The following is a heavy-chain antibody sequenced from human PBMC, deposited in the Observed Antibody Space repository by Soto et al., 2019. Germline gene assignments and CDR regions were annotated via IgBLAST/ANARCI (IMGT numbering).Heavy chain of an antibody. Sequence: SETLSLTCTVSCGSISTYYWSWIRQPPGNGLYCIGYIHYSVNTNXXPSLKSRXXLSLDPSKNHXSLKLXPMTPAYPAIYYCARRDWNEYMDVWAKGTTVTVSS. V-gene: IGHV4-59*08. CDR2: IHYSVNT. J-gene: IGHJ6*03. CDR3: ARRDWNEYMDV. D-gene: IGHD1-1*01. CDR1: CGSISTYY.